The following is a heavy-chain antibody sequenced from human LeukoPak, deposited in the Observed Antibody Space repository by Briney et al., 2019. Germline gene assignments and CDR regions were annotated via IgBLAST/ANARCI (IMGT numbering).Heavy chain of an antibody. D-gene: IGHD3-10*02. CDR1: GFTFSSYT. CDR2: ISGSGGST. J-gene: IGHJ6*04. Sequence: GGSLRLSCAASGFTFSSYTMSWVRRAPGKGLEWVSAISGSGGSTYYADSVKGRFTISRDNAKNSLYLQMNSLRAEDTAVYYCAELGITMIGGVWGKGTTVTISS. CDR3: AELGITMIGGV. V-gene: IGHV3-23*01.